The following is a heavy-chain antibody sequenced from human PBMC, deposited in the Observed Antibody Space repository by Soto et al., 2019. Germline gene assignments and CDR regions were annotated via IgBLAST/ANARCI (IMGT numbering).Heavy chain of an antibody. D-gene: IGHD6-13*01. CDR3: ARENSPAGLDV. V-gene: IGHV3-48*03. CDR1: GFTFSNYE. CDR2: LSTSGSTM. J-gene: IGHJ6*02. Sequence: GGSLRLSCTASGFTFSNYEMTWVRQAPGKGLEWVSYLSTSGSTMYYADSVKGRFTISRDNAKNSLFLQMNSLRAEDTAVYYCARENSPAGLDVWGQGTTVTVSS.